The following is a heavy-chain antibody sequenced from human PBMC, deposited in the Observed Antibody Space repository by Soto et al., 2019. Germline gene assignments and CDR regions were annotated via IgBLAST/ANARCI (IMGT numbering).Heavy chain of an antibody. D-gene: IGHD5-12*01. CDR2: ISSSSSYI. V-gene: IGHV3-21*01. J-gene: IGHJ6*02. Sequence: GGSLRLSCAASGFTFSSYSMNWVRQAPGKGLEWVSSISSSSSYIYYADSVKGRFTISRDNAKNSLYLQMNSLRAEDTAVYYCARDSIRVATMGSWYYYYGMDVWGQGTTVTVSS. CDR3: ARDSIRVATMGSWYYYYGMDV. CDR1: GFTFSSYS.